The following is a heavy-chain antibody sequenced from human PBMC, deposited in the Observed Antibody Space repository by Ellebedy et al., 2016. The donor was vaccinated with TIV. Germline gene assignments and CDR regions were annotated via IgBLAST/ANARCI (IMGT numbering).Heavy chain of an antibody. CDR3: ATGPPKREDPLDLDS. CDR1: GGTLXSYG. CDR2: IIPIVEIT. J-gene: IGHJ4*02. D-gene: IGHD1-26*01. Sequence: AASVKVSCKAYGGTLXSYGILXVRHXPGLGLXWMGRIIPIVEITIYAQRFQDRVTISEDNFTNTVYMEMSSLRSEDTAMYYCATGPPKREDPLDLDSWGQGTLVIVSS. V-gene: IGHV1-69*04.